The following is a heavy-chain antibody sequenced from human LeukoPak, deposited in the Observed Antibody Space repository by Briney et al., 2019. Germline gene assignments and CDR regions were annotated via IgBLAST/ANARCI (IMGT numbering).Heavy chain of an antibody. V-gene: IGHV3-53*05. CDR3: ARDVILPGNYFFDY. CDR1: GFTVSSNY. Sequence: GGSLRLPCAASGFTVSSNYMSWVRQAPGKGLEWVSVIYSGGSTYYADSVKGRFTISRDNSKDMLYLQMNNLRPEDTALYYCARDVILPGNYFFDYWGQGTLVTVSS. D-gene: IGHD3-9*01. J-gene: IGHJ4*02. CDR2: IYSGGST.